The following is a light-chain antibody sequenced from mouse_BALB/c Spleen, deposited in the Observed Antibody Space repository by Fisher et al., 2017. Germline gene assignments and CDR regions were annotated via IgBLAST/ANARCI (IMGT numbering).Light chain of an antibody. CDR1: SSVSSSY. Sequence: IVITQSPAIMSASLGERVTMTCTASSSVSSSYLHWYQQKPGSSPKLWIYSTSNLASGVPARFSGSGSGTSYSLTISGMEAEDAATYYCHQYHRSPFTFGSGTKWEIK. V-gene: IGKV4-74*01. CDR2: STS. CDR3: HQYHRSPFT. J-gene: IGKJ4*01.